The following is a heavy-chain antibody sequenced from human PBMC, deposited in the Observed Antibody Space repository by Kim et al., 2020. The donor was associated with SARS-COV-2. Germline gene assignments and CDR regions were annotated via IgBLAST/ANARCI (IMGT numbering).Heavy chain of an antibody. J-gene: IGHJ4*02. V-gene: IGHV3-53*04. CDR3: ARENGDSSGYYDY. Sequence: GGSLRLSCAASGFTVSSNYMSWVRQAPGKGLEWVSVIYSGGSTYYADSVKGRFTISRHNSKNTLYLQMNSLRAEDTAVYYCARENGDSSGYYDYWGQGTLVTVSS. CDR2: IYSGGST. D-gene: IGHD3-22*01. CDR1: GFTVSSNY.